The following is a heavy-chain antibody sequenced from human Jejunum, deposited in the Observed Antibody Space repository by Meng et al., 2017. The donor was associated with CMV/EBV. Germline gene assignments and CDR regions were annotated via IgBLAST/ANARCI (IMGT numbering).Heavy chain of an antibody. CDR1: GYSCTSYG. D-gene: IGHD3-16*01. J-gene: IGHJ6*02. V-gene: IGHV1-18*01. Sequence: GYSCTSYGINWVRQAPGQGLEWMGWISAYDGNTKSEQKFQGRVTVTTDTSTNTAYMELRSLRSDDTAVYYCARGQYYLYYDFMDVWGQGTTVTVSS. CDR2: ISAYDGNT. CDR3: ARGQYYLYYDFMDV.